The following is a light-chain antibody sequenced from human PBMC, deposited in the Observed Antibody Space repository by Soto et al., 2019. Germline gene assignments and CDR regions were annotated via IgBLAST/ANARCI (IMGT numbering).Light chain of an antibody. Sequence: DIPMTQSPSSLPASVGDRVMFTCRASQTVNKYVNWYQQKPGKAPKLLIYGASSAQSGVPSRFSGSGSGTDFTLTINSLQPEDFATYYCQQTSTTPWTFGQGTKVEIK. CDR1: QTVNKY. CDR3: QQTSTTPWT. V-gene: IGKV1-39*01. J-gene: IGKJ1*01. CDR2: GAS.